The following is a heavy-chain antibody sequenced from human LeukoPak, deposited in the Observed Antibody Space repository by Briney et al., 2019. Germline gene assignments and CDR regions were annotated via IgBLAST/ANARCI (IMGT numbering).Heavy chain of an antibody. V-gene: IGHV3-21*01. Sequence: LGGSLRLSCAASGFTFSSYSMNWVRQAPGKGLEWVSSISSSSSYIYYADSVKGRFTISRDNAKNSLYLQMNSLRAEDTAVYYCARDACSGGSCPAGPLFDYWGQGTLVTVSS. CDR3: ARDACSGGSCPAGPLFDY. J-gene: IGHJ4*02. CDR1: GFTFSSYS. CDR2: ISSSSSYI. D-gene: IGHD2-15*01.